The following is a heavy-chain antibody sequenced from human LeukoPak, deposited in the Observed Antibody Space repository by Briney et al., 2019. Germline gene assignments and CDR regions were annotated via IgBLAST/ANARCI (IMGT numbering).Heavy chain of an antibody. J-gene: IGHJ5*02. CDR1: GYTFTGYY. CDR3: ARGAFAIFGVPLIVWFDP. D-gene: IGHD3-3*01. V-gene: IGHV1-2*02. CDR2: INPNSGGT. Sequence: GASVKVSCKASGYTFTGYYMHWVRQAPGQGLEWMGWINPNSGGTNYAQKFQGRVTMTRDTSISTAYMELSRLRSDDTAVYYCARGAFAIFGVPLIVWFDPWGQGTLVTVSS.